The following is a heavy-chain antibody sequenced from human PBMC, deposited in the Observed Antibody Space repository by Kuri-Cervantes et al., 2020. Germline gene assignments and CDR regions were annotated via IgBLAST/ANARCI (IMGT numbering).Heavy chain of an antibody. CDR1: GFTFSSYA. CDR3: AKDAGLRGVFDY. J-gene: IGHJ4*02. V-gene: IGHV3-23*01. Sequence: GESLKISCAASGFTFSSYAMSWVRQAPGKGLEWVSAISGSGGSTYYADSVKGRFTISRYNSKNTLYLQMNSLRAEDTAVYYCAKDAGLRGVFDYWGQGTLVTVSS. CDR2: ISGSGGST. D-gene: IGHD3-10*01.